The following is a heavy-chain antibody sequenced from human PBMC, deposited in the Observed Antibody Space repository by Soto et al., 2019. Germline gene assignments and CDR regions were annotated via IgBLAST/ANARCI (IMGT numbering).Heavy chain of an antibody. CDR2: ISSSSSTI. J-gene: IGHJ6*02. Sequence: GGSLRLSCAASGFTFSSYSMNWVCQAPGKGLEWVSYISSSSSTIYYADSVKGRFTISRDNAKNSLYLQMNSLRDEDTAVYYCARARIQLWSYYYYGMDVWGQGTTVTVSS. D-gene: IGHD5-18*01. CDR1: GFTFSSYS. CDR3: ARARIQLWSYYYYGMDV. V-gene: IGHV3-48*02.